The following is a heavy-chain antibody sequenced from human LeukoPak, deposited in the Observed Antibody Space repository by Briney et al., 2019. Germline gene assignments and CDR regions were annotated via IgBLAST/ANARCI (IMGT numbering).Heavy chain of an antibody. CDR2: ISSGGHNI. J-gene: IGHJ6*01. D-gene: IGHD4-17*01. CDR3: ARHGDGFYHGMDV. Sequence: KPGESLRLSCAASDFTFSRYSMNWFRQAPGEGLEWVTSISSGGHNIYYADPVKGRFTISRDNAKNSLFLQMNSLRVEDTAVYYCARHGDGFYHGMDVWGQGTTVTVSS. V-gene: IGHV3-21*01. CDR1: DFTFSRYS.